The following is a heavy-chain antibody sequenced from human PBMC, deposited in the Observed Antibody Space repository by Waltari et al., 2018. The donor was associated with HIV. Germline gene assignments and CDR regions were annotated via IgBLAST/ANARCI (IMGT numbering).Heavy chain of an antibody. D-gene: IGHD2-8*01. CDR1: GFTFSNAW. CDR3: ARGGGSCSNGVCYLMYTDMAPFDH. CDR2: IKSKTDGGTT. J-gene: IGHJ4*02. Sequence: LSCAASGFTFSNAWMSWVRQAPGKGLEWVGRIKSKTDGGTTDYAAPVKGRFTISRDDSKNTLYLQMSSLRSDDTAVYYCARGGGSCSNGVCYLMYTDMAPFDHWGQGTLVTVSS. V-gene: IGHV3-15*01.